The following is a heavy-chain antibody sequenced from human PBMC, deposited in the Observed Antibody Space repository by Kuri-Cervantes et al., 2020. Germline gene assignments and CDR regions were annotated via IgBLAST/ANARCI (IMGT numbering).Heavy chain of an antibody. CDR1: GFTFSSYA. CDR2: IWYDGSNK. CDR3: AKATGYSSSWPFDY. J-gene: IGHJ4*02. Sequence: GESLKISCAASGFTFSSYAMHWVRQAPGKGLEWVAVIWYDGSNKYYADSVKGRFTISRDNSKNTLYLQMNSLRAEDTAVYYCAKATGYSSSWPFDYWGQGTLVTVSS. V-gene: IGHV3-33*06. D-gene: IGHD6-13*01.